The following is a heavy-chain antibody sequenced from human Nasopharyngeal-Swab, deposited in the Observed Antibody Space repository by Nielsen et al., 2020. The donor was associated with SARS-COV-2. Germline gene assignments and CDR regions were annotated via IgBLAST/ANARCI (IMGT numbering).Heavy chain of an antibody. CDR2: ISAYNGNT. J-gene: IGHJ4*02. CDR3: ARALPYYYDSSGYRPYYYFDY. D-gene: IGHD3-22*01. CDR1: GYTFTSYG. V-gene: IGHV1-18*01. Sequence: ASVKVSCKASGYTFTSYGISWVRQAPGQGLEWMGWISAYNGNTNYAQKLQGRVTMTTDTSTSTAYMELRSLRSDDTAVYYCARALPYYYDSSGYRPYYYFDYWSQGTLVTVSS.